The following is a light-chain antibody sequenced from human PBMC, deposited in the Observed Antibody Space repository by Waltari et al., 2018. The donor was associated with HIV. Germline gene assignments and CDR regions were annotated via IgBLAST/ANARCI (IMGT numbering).Light chain of an antibody. V-gene: IGLV3-21*02. J-gene: IGLJ2*01. CDR2: DDS. CDR1: GLGSKS. CDR3: HMWDESSEHVV. Sequence: SSVLTQPPSASVAPGQTATISCGGPGLGSKSLHWDQQQAGPAPGVVLDDDSHRPSGIPERFSGSNTGATATLTITRVELVDEADYYCHMWDESSEHVVFGGGTKVTVL.